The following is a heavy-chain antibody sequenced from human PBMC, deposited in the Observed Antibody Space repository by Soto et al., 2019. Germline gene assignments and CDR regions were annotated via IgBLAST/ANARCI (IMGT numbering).Heavy chain of an antibody. J-gene: IGHJ4*02. CDR3: ATHRIEKATWDY. CDR2: IDPRDSYT. CDR1: GYSRSAYW. Sequence: GESLKISCQGSGYSRSAYWITWVRHMPGRGLEWMGRIDPRDSYTNYSPSFEGHVTISADKTNTTTYLQWSSLKASDTATYYCATHRIEKATWDYWGQGTHVTVSS. D-gene: IGHD5-12*01. V-gene: IGHV5-10-1*01.